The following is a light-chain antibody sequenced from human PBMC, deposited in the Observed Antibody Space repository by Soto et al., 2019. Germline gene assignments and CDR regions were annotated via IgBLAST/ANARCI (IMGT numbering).Light chain of an antibody. CDR1: QRVGSSS. Sequence: EIVLTQSPGTLSLSPGERAILSCRASQRVGSSSLAWYQQRPGQAPRLLIYGVSTRATGIPDRFSGSGSGTDFTLTISRMESEDFAVYFCQQFGTSTAFGGGTQVEIK. J-gene: IGKJ4*01. CDR3: QQFGTSTA. CDR2: GVS. V-gene: IGKV3-20*01.